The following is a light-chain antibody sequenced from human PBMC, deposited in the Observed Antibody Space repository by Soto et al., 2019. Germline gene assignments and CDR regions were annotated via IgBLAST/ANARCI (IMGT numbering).Light chain of an antibody. CDR2: AAS. V-gene: IGKV1-39*01. CDR1: QSISTS. J-gene: IGKJ1*01. Sequence: DIQMTQSPSSLSASVGDRVTITCRASQSISTSLNWYHQKPGKAPKLLVYAASTLQTGVPSRFSGSGSGTDFTLTITSLQPDDFATYYCQQSFFIPRTFGQGTKVEIK. CDR3: QQSFFIPRT.